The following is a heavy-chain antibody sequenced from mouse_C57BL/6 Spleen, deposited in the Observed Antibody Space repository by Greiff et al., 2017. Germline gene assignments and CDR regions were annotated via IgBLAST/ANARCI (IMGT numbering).Heavy chain of an antibody. V-gene: IGHV1-80*01. J-gene: IGHJ2*01. D-gene: IGHD2-13*01. CDR1: GYAFSSSW. CDR3: ARGYYFGDYVDFDY. Sequence: VQLQESGPELVKPGASVKISCKASGYAFSSSWMNWVKQRPGKGLAWIGQIYPGDGETNYNGKFKGKATLTADKSSSTAYMQLSSLTSEDSAVYFGARGYYFGDYVDFDYWGQGTTLTVAS. CDR2: IYPGDGET.